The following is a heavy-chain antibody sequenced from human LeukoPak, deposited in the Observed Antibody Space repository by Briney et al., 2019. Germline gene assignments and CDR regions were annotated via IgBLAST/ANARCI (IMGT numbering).Heavy chain of an antibody. Sequence: GGSLRLSCVASGFTFSSFGMHWVRQAPGKGLEWVALISSVGTSDYYADSLKGRFTISRDNSKNTLCLQMNSLRPEDTAMYYCAKLSYDSSAYHEDYWGRGTLVTVSS. J-gene: IGHJ4*02. CDR3: AKLSYDSSAYHEDY. V-gene: IGHV3-30*18. CDR2: ISSVGTSD. CDR1: GFTFSSFG. D-gene: IGHD3-22*01.